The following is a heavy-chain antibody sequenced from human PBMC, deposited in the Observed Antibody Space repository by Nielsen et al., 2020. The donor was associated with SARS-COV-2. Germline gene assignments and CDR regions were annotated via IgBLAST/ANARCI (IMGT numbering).Heavy chain of an antibody. D-gene: IGHD2-15*01. J-gene: IGHJ6*02. Sequence: PGKGLEWIGYIYYSGSTNYNPSLKSRVTISVDTSKNQFSLKLSSVTAADTAVYYCARDQGVVVVAATYYYYYGTDVWGQGTTVTVSS. CDR2: IYYSGST. CDR3: ARDQGVVVVAATYYYYYGTDV. V-gene: IGHV4-59*13.